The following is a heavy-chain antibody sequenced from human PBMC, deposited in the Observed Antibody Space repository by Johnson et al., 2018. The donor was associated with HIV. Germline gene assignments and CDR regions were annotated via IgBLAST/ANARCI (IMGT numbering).Heavy chain of an antibody. CDR2: IRYDGSNK. D-gene: IGHD1-26*01. CDR3: ARGSYDGDAFDI. J-gene: IGHJ3*02. CDR1: GFTFSSYG. Sequence: QVQLAEYGGGVVQPGGSLRLSCAASGFTFSSYGMHWVRQAPGKGLEWVAFIRYDGSNKYHADSVNGRFTISRDNSKNTLYLQMNSLRAGYTALYYCARGSYDGDAFDIWGQGTMVTVSS. V-gene: IGHV3-30*02.